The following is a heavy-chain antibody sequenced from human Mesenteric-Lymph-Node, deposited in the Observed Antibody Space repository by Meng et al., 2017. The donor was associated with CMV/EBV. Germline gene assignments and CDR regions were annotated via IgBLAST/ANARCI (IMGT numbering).Heavy chain of an antibody. Sequence: GGSLSLSCAASGFTFSSYAMHWVRQAPGKGLEWVAVISYDGSNKYYADSVKGRFTISRDNSKNTLYLQMNSLRAEDTAVYYCARDLYSSSSGVNYYYYYGMDVWGQGTTVTVSS. CDR3: ARDLYSSSSGVNYYYYYGMDV. CDR1: GFTFSSYA. D-gene: IGHD6-6*01. J-gene: IGHJ6*02. V-gene: IGHV3-30*04. CDR2: ISYDGSNK.